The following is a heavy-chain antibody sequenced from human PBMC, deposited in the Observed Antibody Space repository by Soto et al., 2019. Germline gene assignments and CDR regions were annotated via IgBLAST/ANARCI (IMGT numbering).Heavy chain of an antibody. V-gene: IGHV1-2*02. J-gene: IGHJ5*02. CDR2: INPNSGGK. CDR1: GYTFTGYY. Sequence: ASVKVSCKASGYTFTGYYMHWVRQAPGQGLEWMGWINPNSGGKNYAQKFQGRVTMTRDTSISTAYMELSRLRSDDTAVYYCARPRYCSGGSCFKVWFDPWGQGTLVTVSS. CDR3: ARPRYCSGGSCFKVWFDP. D-gene: IGHD2-15*01.